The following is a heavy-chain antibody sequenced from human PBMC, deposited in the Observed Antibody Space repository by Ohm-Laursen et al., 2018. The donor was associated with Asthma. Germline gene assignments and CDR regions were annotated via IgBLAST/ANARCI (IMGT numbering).Heavy chain of an antibody. V-gene: IGHV3-23*01. CDR1: GFTFSSYA. J-gene: IGHJ6*02. CDR2: ISGSGGST. Sequence: RESLRISCKASGFTFSSYAMSWVRQAPGKGLEWVSAISGSGGSTYYADSVKGRFTISRDNSKNTLYLQMNSLRAEDTAVYYCAKFWVEPSYYYYGMDVWGQGTTVTVSS. CDR3: AKFWVEPSYYYYGMDV. D-gene: IGHD1-1*01.